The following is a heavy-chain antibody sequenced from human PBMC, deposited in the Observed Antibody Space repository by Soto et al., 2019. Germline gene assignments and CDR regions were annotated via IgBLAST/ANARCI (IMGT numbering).Heavy chain of an antibody. J-gene: IGHJ3*02. CDR1: GFTFSSYG. CDR2: ISYDGSNK. CDR3: AKEFQWELHAFDI. Sequence: SLRLSCAASGFTFSSYGMHWVRQAPGKGLEWVAVISYDGSNKYYADSVKGRFTISRDNSKDTLFLQMNSLRADDTAVYYCAKEFQWELHAFDIWGQGTLVTV. D-gene: IGHD1-26*01. V-gene: IGHV3-30*18.